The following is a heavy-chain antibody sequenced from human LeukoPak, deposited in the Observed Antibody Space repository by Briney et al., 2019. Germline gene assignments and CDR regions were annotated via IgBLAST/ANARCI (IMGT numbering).Heavy chain of an antibody. J-gene: IGHJ4*02. CDR3: ARGARYFGWLLGYYFDY. D-gene: IGHD3-9*01. Sequence: GESLKISCKGSGYSFTSYWIGWVRQMPGKGLEWMGIIYPGDSDTRYSPSFQGQVTISADKSISTAYLQWSSLKASDTAMYYCARGARYFGWLLGYYFDYWGQGTLVTVSS. CDR1: GYSFTSYW. CDR2: IYPGDSDT. V-gene: IGHV5-51*01.